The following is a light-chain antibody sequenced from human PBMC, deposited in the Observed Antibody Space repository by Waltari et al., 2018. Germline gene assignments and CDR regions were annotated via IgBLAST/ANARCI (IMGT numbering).Light chain of an antibody. J-gene: IGLJ2*01. Sequence: QSALTQPASVSGSPGQSITTSCTGTTSDIGSYNLLSWYQQHPGKAPKLMRYAVTTRPSGISSRFSGSKSGITASLTISGLQAEDEADYYCCSYAGFSTVVFGGGTKLTVL. V-gene: IGLV2-23*02. CDR2: AVT. CDR3: CSYAGFSTVV. CDR1: TSDIGSYNL.